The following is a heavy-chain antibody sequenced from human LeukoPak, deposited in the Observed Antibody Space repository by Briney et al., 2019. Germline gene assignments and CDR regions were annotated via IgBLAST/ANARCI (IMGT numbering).Heavy chain of an antibody. D-gene: IGHD3-22*01. V-gene: IGHV1-2*02. CDR1: GYTFTGYY. J-gene: IGHJ4*02. CDR2: INPNSGGT. Sequence: GASVKVSCKASGYTFTGYYMHWVRQAPGQRLEWMGWINPNSGGTNYAQKFQGRVTMTRDTSISTAYMELSRLRSDDTAVYYCARDHYDSSGYYFDYWGQGTLVTVSS. CDR3: ARDHYDSSGYYFDY.